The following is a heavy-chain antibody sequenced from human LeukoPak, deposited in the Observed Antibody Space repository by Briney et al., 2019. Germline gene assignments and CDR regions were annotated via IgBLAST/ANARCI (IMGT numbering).Heavy chain of an antibody. CDR2: INPNSGGT. D-gene: IGHD3-22*01. Sequence: ASVKVSCKASGGTFSSYAISWVRQAPGQGLEWMGWINPNSGGTNYAQKFQGWVTMTRDTSISTAYMELSRLRSDDTAVYYCAREGTDSSGYYHDAFDIWGQGTMVTVSS. J-gene: IGHJ3*02. V-gene: IGHV1-2*04. CDR1: GGTFSSYA. CDR3: AREGTDSSGYYHDAFDI.